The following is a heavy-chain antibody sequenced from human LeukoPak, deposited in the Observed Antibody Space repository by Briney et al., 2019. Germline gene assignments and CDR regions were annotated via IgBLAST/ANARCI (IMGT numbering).Heavy chain of an antibody. CDR2: ISGSGVST. D-gene: IGHD3-22*01. Sequence: PGGSLRLSCAASGFTFSSYAMSWVRQAPGKGLEWVSAISGSGVSTYYADSVKGRFTISRGNSKNTLYLQMNSLRAEDTAVYYCAKDRDVVVITCFLDYWGQGTLVTVSS. CDR3: AKDRDVVVITCFLDY. CDR1: GFTFSSYA. J-gene: IGHJ4*02. V-gene: IGHV3-23*01.